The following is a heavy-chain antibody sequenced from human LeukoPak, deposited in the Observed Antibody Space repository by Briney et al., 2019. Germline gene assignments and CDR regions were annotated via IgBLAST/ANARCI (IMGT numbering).Heavy chain of an antibody. CDR3: ARVAGTGWPHNNPFDY. V-gene: IGHV3-21*01. Sequence: PGGSLRLSCTASGFTFSSYSMNWVRQAPGKGLEWVSSITSSSDYVYYADSVKGRFTISRDNSKNTLYLQMNSLRAEDTAVYYCARVAGTGWPHNNPFDYWGQGTLVTVSS. J-gene: IGHJ4*02. CDR2: ITSSSDYV. CDR1: GFTFSSYS. D-gene: IGHD1-1*01.